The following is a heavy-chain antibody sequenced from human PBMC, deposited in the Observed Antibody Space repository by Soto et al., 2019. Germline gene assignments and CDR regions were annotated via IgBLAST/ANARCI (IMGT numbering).Heavy chain of an antibody. CDR2: VYYSGST. D-gene: IGHD1-26*01. CDR3: ARGRSYGANWFDP. J-gene: IGHJ5*02. V-gene: IGHV4-61*08. Sequence: SETLSLTCTVSGGSIDSGDYYWSWIRQPPGKGLEWIGYVYYSGSTNYNRSLKSRVTISVDTSKNQFSLKLSSVTAADTAVYYCARGRSYGANWFDPWGQGTLVTVSS. CDR1: GGSIDSGDYY.